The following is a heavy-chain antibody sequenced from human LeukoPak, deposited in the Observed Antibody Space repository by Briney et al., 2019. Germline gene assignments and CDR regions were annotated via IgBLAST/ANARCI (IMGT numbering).Heavy chain of an antibody. Sequence: GGSLRLSCAASGFTFSSYSMNWVRQAPGKGLEWVSSISSSSSYIFYADSVKGRFTISRDNAKNSLYLQMNSLRAEDTAVYYCARVLIVGATGDAFDIWSQGTMVTVSS. CDR2: ISSSSSYI. CDR1: GFTFSSYS. CDR3: ARVLIVGATGDAFDI. J-gene: IGHJ3*02. D-gene: IGHD1-26*01. V-gene: IGHV3-21*01.